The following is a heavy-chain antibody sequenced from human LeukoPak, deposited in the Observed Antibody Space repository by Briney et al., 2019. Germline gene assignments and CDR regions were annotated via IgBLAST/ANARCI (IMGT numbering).Heavy chain of an antibody. J-gene: IGHJ3*02. V-gene: IGHV4-30-2*01. CDR2: IYHSGST. D-gene: IGHD3-3*01. CDR1: GGSISSGGYY. Sequence: PSETLSLTCTVSGGSISSGGYYWSWIRQPPGKGLEWIGYIYHSGSTYYNPSLKSRVTISVDRSKNQFSLKLSSVTAADTAVYYCARSRTGYDFWSGSHTPGAFDIWGQGTMVTVSS. CDR3: ARSRTGYDFWSGSHTPGAFDI.